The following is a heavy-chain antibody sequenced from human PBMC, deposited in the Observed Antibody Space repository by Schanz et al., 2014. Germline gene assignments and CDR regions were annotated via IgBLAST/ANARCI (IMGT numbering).Heavy chain of an antibody. J-gene: IGHJ3*02. V-gene: IGHV3-23*04. Sequence: EAHLVESGGGLVKPGGSLTLSCAASRFTVTNAWMSWVRQAPGKGLEWLSVISASGGDTYYADSVTGRFTISRDNAKNTLYLQMNTLRAEDTAVYYCARKMKLGVYGGKVHDSIDIWGQGTMVTVSS. CDR2: ISASGGDT. D-gene: IGHD4-17*01. CDR1: RFTVTNAW. CDR3: ARKMKLGVYGGKVHDSIDI.